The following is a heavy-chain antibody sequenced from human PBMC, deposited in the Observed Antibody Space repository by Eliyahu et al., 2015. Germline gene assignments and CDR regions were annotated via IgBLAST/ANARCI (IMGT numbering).Heavy chain of an antibody. Sequence: DVQLVESGGHLVQPGGSLRLSCAASGFTFSSYYMSWVRQAPGKGLGWVANINQDGSEKYYVDSVKGRFTISRDNAQNSLHLQMNSLRAEDTAKYYCARDLALDFWGQGTLVTVSS. J-gene: IGHJ4*01. V-gene: IGHV3-7*01. CDR3: ARDLALDF. CDR1: GFTFSSYY. CDR2: INQDGSEK. D-gene: IGHD3-16*01.